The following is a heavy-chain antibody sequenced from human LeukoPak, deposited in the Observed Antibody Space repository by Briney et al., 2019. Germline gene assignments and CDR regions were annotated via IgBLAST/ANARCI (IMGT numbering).Heavy chain of an antibody. CDR3: ARGKYSYAYFGAYYFDY. CDR2: IYYSGST. J-gene: IGHJ4*02. D-gene: IGHD5-18*01. CDR1: GGSISSSSYY. Sequence: SETLSLTCTVSGGSISSSSYYWGWIRQPPGKGLEWIESIYYSGSTYYNPSLKSRVTISLDTSKNQFSLKLSSVTAADTAVYYCARGKYSYAYFGAYYFDYWGQGTLVTVSS. V-gene: IGHV4-39*07.